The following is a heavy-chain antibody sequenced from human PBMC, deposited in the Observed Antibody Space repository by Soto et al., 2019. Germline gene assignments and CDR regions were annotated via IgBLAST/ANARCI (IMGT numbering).Heavy chain of an antibody. D-gene: IGHD3-10*01. CDR3: TRGPSRYYGSGIYMYTRTNPIDY. Sequence: PSGTLSLTCTVSGGSMSSYYWSWIRQPPGKGLEWIGYIDYSGSTNYNPSLKSRVTISVDTSKNQFSLKLSSVTAADTAVYYCTRGPSRYYGSGIYMYTRTNPIDYFCQRALLTISS. J-gene: IGHJ4*02. CDR2: IDYSGST. V-gene: IGHV4-59*01. CDR1: GGSMSSYY.